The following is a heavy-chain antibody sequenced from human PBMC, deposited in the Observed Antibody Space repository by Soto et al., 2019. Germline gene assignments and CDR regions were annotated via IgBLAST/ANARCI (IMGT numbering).Heavy chain of an antibody. V-gene: IGHV3-33*01. Sequence: QVQLVESGGGVVQPGRSLRHSCAASGFTFSSYGMHWVRQAPGKGLEWVAVIWYDGSNKYYADSVKGRFTISRDNSKNTLYLQMNSLRAEDTAVYYCARDVVGGYYYYYGMDVWGQGTTVTVSS. CDR1: GFTFSSYG. D-gene: IGHD1-26*01. CDR3: ARDVVGGYYYYYGMDV. J-gene: IGHJ6*02. CDR2: IWYDGSNK.